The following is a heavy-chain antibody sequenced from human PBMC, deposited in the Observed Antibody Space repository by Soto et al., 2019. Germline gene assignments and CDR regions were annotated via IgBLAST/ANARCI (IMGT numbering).Heavy chain of an antibody. V-gene: IGHV5-10-1*01. Sequence: GESLKISCKGSGYSFRNNWITWVRQMPGKGLEWMGRIDLTDSYTSYSPSFQGHVSFSADTSINTAYLQWSSLRASDTAMYYCARXGGAHYDSSGYHYALDYWGPGTPVTVSS. J-gene: IGHJ4*02. D-gene: IGHD3-22*01. CDR3: ARXGGAHYDSSGYHYALDY. CDR1: GYSFRNNW. CDR2: IDLTDSYT.